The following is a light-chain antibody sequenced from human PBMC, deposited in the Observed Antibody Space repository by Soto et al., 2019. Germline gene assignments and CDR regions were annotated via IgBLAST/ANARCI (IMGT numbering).Light chain of an antibody. CDR3: AAWDDTLSGLV. J-gene: IGLJ2*01. Sequence: VLTQPPSASGTPGQTVTISCSGRSSNIGSNYVYWYQQLPGTAPRLLMYRADQRPSGVPDRFSGSKSGTSASLAISGLRSEDEADYYCAAWDDTLSGLVFGGGTKLTVL. CDR1: SSNIGSNY. V-gene: IGLV1-47*01. CDR2: RAD.